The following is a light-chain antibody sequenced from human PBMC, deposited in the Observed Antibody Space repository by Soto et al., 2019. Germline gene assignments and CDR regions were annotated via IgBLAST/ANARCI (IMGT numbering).Light chain of an antibody. Sequence: DIVMTQSPDSLAVSLGERATINCKSSQSVSYSSNNKNYLAWYQQKPGQRPKLLIYWASTRESGVPDRFSGSGSATDFTLTISSLQAEDVAVYYCQQYYSTPLTFGGGTKVEIK. CDR2: WAS. CDR3: QQYYSTPLT. CDR1: QSVSYSSNNKNY. J-gene: IGKJ4*01. V-gene: IGKV4-1*01.